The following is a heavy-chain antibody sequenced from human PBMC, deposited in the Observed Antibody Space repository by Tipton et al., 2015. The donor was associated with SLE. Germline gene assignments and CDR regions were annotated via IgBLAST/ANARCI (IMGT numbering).Heavy chain of an antibody. V-gene: IGHV4-59*11. CDR3: AREMDSSGPTFDY. D-gene: IGHD6-19*01. CDR2: IYYSGST. J-gene: IGHJ4*02. CDR1: GDSTSVHY. Sequence: TLSLTCTVSGDSTSVHYWSWIRQSPGKGLEWIGYIYYSGSTNYNPSLKSRVTISVDTSKNQFSLKLSSVTAADTAVYYCAREMDSSGPTFDYWGQGTLVTVSS.